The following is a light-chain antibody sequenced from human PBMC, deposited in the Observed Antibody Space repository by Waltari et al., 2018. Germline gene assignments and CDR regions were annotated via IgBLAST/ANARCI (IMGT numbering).Light chain of an antibody. Sequence: QSVLTQPPSTSGTPGQRVSISCSGTNSNIGTNNVNWYQPVPGTSPKLLIYTSNQGPAGVPDRCSGSQYGTSACRAITGLQHEDEGDYYWVSWDDSLNGWVFGGGTKLTVL. CDR1: NSNIGTNN. J-gene: IGLJ3*02. CDR3: VSWDDSLNGWV. CDR2: TSN. V-gene: IGLV1-44*01.